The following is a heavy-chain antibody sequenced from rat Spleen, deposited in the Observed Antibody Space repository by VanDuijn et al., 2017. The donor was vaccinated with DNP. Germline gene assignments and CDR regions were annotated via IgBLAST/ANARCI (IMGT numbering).Heavy chain of an antibody. CDR3: ARGLRRVYWYFDF. CDR2: ISYSGST. V-gene: IGHV3-1*01. CDR1: GYSITSNY. J-gene: IGHJ1*01. D-gene: IGHD1-11*01. Sequence: EVQLQESGPGLVKPSQSLSLTCSVTGYSITSNYWAWIRKFPGNKMEWMGYISYSGSTGYSPSLKSRISITRDTSKRQFFLQLNSVTTEDTATYYCARGLRRVYWYFDFWGPGSMVTVSS.